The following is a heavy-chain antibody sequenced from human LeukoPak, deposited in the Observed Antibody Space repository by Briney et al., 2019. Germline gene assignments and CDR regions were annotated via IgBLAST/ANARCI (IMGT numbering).Heavy chain of an antibody. CDR3: AKETNWNDAGRYFDY. CDR1: GFTFSNYW. CDR2: INSDGTT. J-gene: IGHJ4*02. D-gene: IGHD1-20*01. V-gene: IGHV3-74*01. Sequence: GGSLRLSCAAFGFTFSNYWMHWVRQVPGKGLVWVSRINSDGTTNYADSVKGRFTISRDSAKNTLYLQMNSLRPEDTAVYYCAKETNWNDAGRYFDYWGQGTLVTVSS.